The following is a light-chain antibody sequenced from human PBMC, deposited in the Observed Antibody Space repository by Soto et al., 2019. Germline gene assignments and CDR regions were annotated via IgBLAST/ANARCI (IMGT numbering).Light chain of an antibody. V-gene: IGKV1-5*01. CDR2: DAS. CDR3: QQYNSYRT. CDR1: QTISIW. Sequence: DIPMTQSPSTLSASVGDRVTITCRARQTISIWLAWYQQKTGKAPNLLLYDASIFESGVPSRFSGSGSGTEFTLTISSLQPDDFATYYCQQYNSYRTFGQGTKVEIK. J-gene: IGKJ1*01.